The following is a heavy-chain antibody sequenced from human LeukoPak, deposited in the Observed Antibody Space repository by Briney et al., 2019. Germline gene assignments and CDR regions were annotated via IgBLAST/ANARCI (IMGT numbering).Heavy chain of an antibody. Sequence: PGRSLRLSCVASGFTFDDYAMHWVRQAPGKGLEWVSGISWNGGSIVYADSVKGRFTISRDNSKNTLYLQMNSLRAEDTAVYYCAKDARRTFGLSSGLYRGSYYFDYWGQGTLVTVSS. CDR1: GFTFDDYA. V-gene: IGHV3-9*01. CDR2: ISWNGGSI. J-gene: IGHJ4*02. D-gene: IGHD6-19*01. CDR3: AKDARRTFGLSSGLYRGSYYFDY.